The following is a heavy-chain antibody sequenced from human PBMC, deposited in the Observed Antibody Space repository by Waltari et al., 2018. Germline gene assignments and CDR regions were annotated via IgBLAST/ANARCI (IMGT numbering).Heavy chain of an antibody. Sequence: LRQAGAEVKKPGTSVKVSCKASGYDWDGYRVDWVRQAPERALEWLGWINPKIAIINYGHQFRGSVTITPDTAINTAYMVLRSLTSDYIAFYYCARGDDYGGMFVLPLPFDFWGQGTLVTVSS. CDR3: ARGDDYGGMFVLPLPFDF. J-gene: IGHJ4*02. CDR2: INPKIAII. CDR1: GYDWDGYR. D-gene: IGHD4-17*01. V-gene: IGHV1-2*02.